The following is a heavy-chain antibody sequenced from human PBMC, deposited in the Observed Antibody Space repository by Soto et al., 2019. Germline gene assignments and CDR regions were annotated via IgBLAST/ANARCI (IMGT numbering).Heavy chain of an antibody. CDR1: GFTFRSYW. V-gene: IGHV3-74*01. Sequence: EVQLVESGGGLVQPGGSLRVSCAASGFTFRSYWMHWVRQAPGKGLVWVSRINSDGSSTSYADSVKGRFTISRDNAKNTLYLQMNRLRAEDTAIYYCARRGAVAGLHYWGQGTLVTVSS. D-gene: IGHD6-19*01. CDR2: INSDGSST. CDR3: ARRGAVAGLHY. J-gene: IGHJ4*02.